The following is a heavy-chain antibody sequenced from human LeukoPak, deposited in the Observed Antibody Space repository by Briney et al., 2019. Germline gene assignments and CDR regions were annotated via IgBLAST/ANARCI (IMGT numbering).Heavy chain of an antibody. CDR2: IYYSGST. Sequence: PSETLSLTRTVSGGSISSYYWSWIRQPPGKGLEWIGYIYYSGSTNYNPSLKSRVTISVDASKNQFSLKLSSVTAADTAVYYCAREGLWFGELFELGWFDPWGQGTLVTVSS. CDR3: AREGLWFGELFELGWFDP. CDR1: GGSISSYY. D-gene: IGHD3-10*01. J-gene: IGHJ5*02. V-gene: IGHV4-59*01.